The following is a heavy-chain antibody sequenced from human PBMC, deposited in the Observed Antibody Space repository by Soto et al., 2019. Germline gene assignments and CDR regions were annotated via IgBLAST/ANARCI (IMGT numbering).Heavy chain of an antibody. D-gene: IGHD3-10*01. V-gene: IGHV4-31*03. CDR3: ARDNYGSGSYYSVYNWFDP. CDR2: IYYSGST. J-gene: IGHJ5*02. Sequence: SETLSLTCTVSGGSISSGGYYWSWIRQHPGKGLEWIGYIYYSGSTYYNPSLKSRVTISVDTSKNQFSLKLSSVTAADTAVYYCARDNYGSGSYYSVYNWFDPWGQGTLVTVSS. CDR1: GGSISSGGYY.